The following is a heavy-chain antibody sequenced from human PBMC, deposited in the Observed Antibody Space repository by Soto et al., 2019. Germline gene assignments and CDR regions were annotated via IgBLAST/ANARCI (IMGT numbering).Heavy chain of an antibody. CDR3: GRGLDGRWLVIDS. V-gene: IGHV4-59*08. CDR2: IYYSGST. CDR1: GGSISSYY. D-gene: IGHD6-6*01. J-gene: IGHJ4*02. Sequence: PSETLSLTCTVSGGSISSYYWSWIRRPPGKGLEWIGYIYYSGSTNYNPSLKSRVTISVDTSKNQFSLKLTSVTAADTAVYYCGRGLDGRWLVIDSWGQGTLVTVSS.